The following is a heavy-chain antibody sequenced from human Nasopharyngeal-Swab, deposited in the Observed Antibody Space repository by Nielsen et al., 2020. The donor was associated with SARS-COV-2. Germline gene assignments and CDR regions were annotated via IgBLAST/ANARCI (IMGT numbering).Heavy chain of an antibody. CDR1: GFTFSSYW. D-gene: IGHD6-13*01. Sequence: GGSLRLSCAASGFTFSSYWMSWVRQAPGKGLEWVANIKQDGSEKYYVDSVKGRFTISRDNSKNTLYLQMNSLRAEDTAVYYCARDRMMGAAAALDYWGQGTLVTVSS. V-gene: IGHV3-7*01. CDR3: ARDRMMGAAAALDY. J-gene: IGHJ4*02. CDR2: IKQDGSEK.